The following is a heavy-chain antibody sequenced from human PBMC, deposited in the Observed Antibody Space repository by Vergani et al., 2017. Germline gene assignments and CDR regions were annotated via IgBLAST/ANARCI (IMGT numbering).Heavy chain of an antibody. CDR2: FDPEDGET. D-gene: IGHD3-10*01. J-gene: IGHJ3*02. CDR3: ATMGITMVRGVINDAFDI. CDR1: GYTLTELS. Sequence: QLVQSGPEVKKPGASVKVSCKVSGYTLTELSMHWVRQAPGKGLEWMGGFDPEDGETIYAQKFQGRVTMTEDTSTDTAYMELSSLRSEDTAVYYCATMGITMVRGVINDAFDIWGQGTMVTVSS. V-gene: IGHV1-24*01.